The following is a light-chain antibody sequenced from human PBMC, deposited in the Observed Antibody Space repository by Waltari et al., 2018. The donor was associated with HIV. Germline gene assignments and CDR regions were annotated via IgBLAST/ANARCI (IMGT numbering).Light chain of an antibody. CDR2: WAS. CDR3: QQYYRTPPA. CDR1: QSILSDSNKKNY. V-gene: IGKV4-1*01. Sequence: DVVMTQSPDALVGSLGERVTINCKSSQSILSDSNKKNYLAWYQQRPGQPSKLLVYWASTRESGVPARFSGSGSGTDFTLTISNLQAEDAAIYYCQQYYRTPPAFGQGTKVEV. J-gene: IGKJ1*01.